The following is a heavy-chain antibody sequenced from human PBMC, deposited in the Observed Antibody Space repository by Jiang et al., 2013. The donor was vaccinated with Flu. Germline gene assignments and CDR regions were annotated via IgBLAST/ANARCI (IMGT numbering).Heavy chain of an antibody. V-gene: IGHV5-51*01. CDR3: ARLPRGNTYGYDSSFDY. CDR1: GYSFPNYW. Sequence: GAEVKKPGESLKISCKGSGYSFPNYWIGWVRQMPQPEKGLEWMGIINPFDSITKYSPSFQGQVTISADKSISTTSLQWSSLKASDTGVYYCARLPRGNTYGYDSSFDYWGQGTLVTVSS. CDR2: INPFDSIT. D-gene: IGHD5-18*01. J-gene: IGHJ4*02.